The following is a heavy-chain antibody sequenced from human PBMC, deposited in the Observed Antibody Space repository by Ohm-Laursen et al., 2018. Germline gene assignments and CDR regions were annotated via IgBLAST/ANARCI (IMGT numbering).Heavy chain of an antibody. CDR1: DFPFRGYG. CDR2: IWYDGSRQ. Sequence: SLRLSCTAFDFPFRGYGMHWVRQAPGKGLEWVALIWYDGSRQYYADSVKGRFTISRDNTRNTLSLQMNSLRAEDTGVYYCARGMGNFYYFDDWGQGTPVFVSS. CDR3: ARGMGNFYYFDD. V-gene: IGHV3-33*01. J-gene: IGHJ4*02. D-gene: IGHD7-27*01.